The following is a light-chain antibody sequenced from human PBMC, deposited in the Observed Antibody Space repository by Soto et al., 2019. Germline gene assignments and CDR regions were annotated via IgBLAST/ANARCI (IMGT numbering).Light chain of an antibody. V-gene: IGKV3-20*01. CDR2: GAS. J-gene: IGKJ1*01. Sequence: EIVLTQSPGTLSLSPGERATLSCRASQSVSSNYLAWYQQKPGQAPRPLIYGASSRATGIPDRFSGSGAGTDFTLTISRLESEDFAGYYCQHYGSSPWTFGQGTKVEIK. CDR3: QHYGSSPWT. CDR1: QSVSSNY.